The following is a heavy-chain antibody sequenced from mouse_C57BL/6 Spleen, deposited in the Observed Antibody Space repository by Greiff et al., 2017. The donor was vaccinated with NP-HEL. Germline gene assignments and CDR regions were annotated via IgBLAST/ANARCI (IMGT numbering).Heavy chain of an antibody. J-gene: IGHJ1*03. CDR3: ARSDFYGSSYFVV. CDR1: GYSFTGYF. D-gene: IGHD1-1*01. CDR2: INPYNGDT. Sequence: VQLKQSGPELVKPGDSVKISCKASGYSFTGYFMNWVMQSHGKSLEWIGRINPYNGDTFYNQKFKGKATLTVDKSSSTAHMELRSLTSEDSAVYYCARSDFYGSSYFVVWGTGTTVTVSS. V-gene: IGHV1-20*01.